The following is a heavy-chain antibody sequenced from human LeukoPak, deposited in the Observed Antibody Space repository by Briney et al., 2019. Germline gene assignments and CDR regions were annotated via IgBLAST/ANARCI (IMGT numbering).Heavy chain of an antibody. CDR1: GYTFTSYY. CDR2: INPSGGST. CDR3: AREYCSGGSCYEVDY. Sequence: ASVKVSCKASGYTFTSYYMHWVRQAPGQGLEWMGIINPSGGSTSYAQKFQGRVTMTRDTSTSTVYMELSSLRSDDTAVYYCAREYCSGGSCYEVDYWGQGTLVTVSS. J-gene: IGHJ4*02. V-gene: IGHV1-46*01. D-gene: IGHD2-15*01.